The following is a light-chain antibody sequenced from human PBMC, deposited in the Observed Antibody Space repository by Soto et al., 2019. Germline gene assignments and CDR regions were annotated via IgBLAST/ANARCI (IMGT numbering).Light chain of an antibody. CDR3: QQSHSTPQT. CDR1: QTISSY. V-gene: IGKV1-39*01. Sequence: DIQMTQSPSSLSASVGDRVTITCRASQTISSYLNWYQQRPGKAPKLLIYAASSLQSGVPSRFSGSGSGTHFTLTISSVQPEDFATYYCQQSHSTPQTFGQGTKVELK. J-gene: IGKJ1*01. CDR2: AAS.